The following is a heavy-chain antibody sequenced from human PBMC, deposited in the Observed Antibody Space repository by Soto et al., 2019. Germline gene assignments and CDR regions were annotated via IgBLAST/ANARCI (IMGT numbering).Heavy chain of an antibody. D-gene: IGHD5-12*01. Sequence: ESGPTLVNPTQTLTLTCTFSGFSFTTAGVAVGWIRQTPGGALEWLTLIYYNDDRRFSPSLKTRLTITGDTSKNQVVLSLTSVDPGDTATYFCAHSDGGYEIIYFDFWGQGIPVTVSS. CDR3: AHSDGGYEIIYFDF. V-gene: IGHV2-5*01. CDR1: GFSFTTAGVA. CDR2: IYYNDDR. J-gene: IGHJ4*02.